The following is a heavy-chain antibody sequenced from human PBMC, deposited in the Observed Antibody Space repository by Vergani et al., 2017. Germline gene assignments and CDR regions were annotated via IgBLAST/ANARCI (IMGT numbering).Heavy chain of an antibody. CDR2: INHSGST. J-gene: IGHJ4*02. V-gene: IGHV4-34*01. CDR3: ARDWEYYGSGSYYKD. Sequence: QVQLQQWGAGLLKPSETLSLTCAVYGGSFSGYYWSWIRQPPGKGLEWIGEINHSGSTNYNPSLKSRVTISVDTSKNQFSLKLSSVTAADTAVYYCARDWEYYGSGSYYKDWGQGTLVTVSS. CDR1: GGSFSGYY. D-gene: IGHD3-10*01.